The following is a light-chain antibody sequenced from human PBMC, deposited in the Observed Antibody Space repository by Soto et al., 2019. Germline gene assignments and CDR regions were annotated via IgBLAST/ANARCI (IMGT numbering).Light chain of an antibody. V-gene: IGKV3-20*01. CDR3: QQYGSSPRT. J-gene: IGKJ1*01. CDR1: QSVNSNY. Sequence: EVVLTQSPGTLSLSPGERATLSCRASQSVNSNYLAWYQQKPGQAPRLLIYGASSRTTGVPDRFSGSGSGTDFTLTISRLEPEDFAVYYCQQYGSSPRTFGQGTKVDIK. CDR2: GAS.